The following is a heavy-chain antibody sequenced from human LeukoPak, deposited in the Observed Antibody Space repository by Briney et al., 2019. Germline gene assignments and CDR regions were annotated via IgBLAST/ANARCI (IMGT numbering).Heavy chain of an antibody. D-gene: IGHD5-18*01. CDR2: INPNSGGT. J-gene: IGHJ4*02. CDR3: ARSHTAMVTQIDY. Sequence: GASVNVSCKASGYSFTGYYMHWVRQAPGQGLEWMGWINPNSGGTNYAQKFQGRVTMTRDTSISTAYMELRSLRSDDTAVYYCARSHTAMVTQIDYWGQGTLVTVSS. CDR1: GYSFTGYY. V-gene: IGHV1-2*02.